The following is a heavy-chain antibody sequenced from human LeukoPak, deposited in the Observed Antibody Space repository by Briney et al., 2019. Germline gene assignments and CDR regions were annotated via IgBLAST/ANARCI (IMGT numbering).Heavy chain of an antibody. J-gene: IGHJ4*02. CDR1: GFTFSSYA. V-gene: IGHV3-23*01. Sequence: PGGSLRLSCAASGFTFSSYAMSWVRQAPGKGLEWVSAISGSGGSTYYADSVKGRFTISRDNSKNTLYLQMDSLRAEDTAVYYCAKDRLSQDGTFDYWGQGTLVTVSS. CDR2: ISGSGGST. CDR3: AKDRLSQDGTFDY.